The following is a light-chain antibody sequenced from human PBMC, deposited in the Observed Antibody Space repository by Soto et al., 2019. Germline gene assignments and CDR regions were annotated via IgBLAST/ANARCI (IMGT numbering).Light chain of an antibody. J-gene: IGKJ4*01. CDR2: DTS. Sequence: EIVMTQSQATLSLAPGEGATLYCRASQGIGSTLAWYQPKPGQTPRLLIYDTSIRATGVPARFRGSASGTEFTLTITSLQSDDFAVYSCQDYANWPLTFGGGTKGAIK. CDR1: QGIGST. CDR3: QDYANWPLT. V-gene: IGKV3-15*01.